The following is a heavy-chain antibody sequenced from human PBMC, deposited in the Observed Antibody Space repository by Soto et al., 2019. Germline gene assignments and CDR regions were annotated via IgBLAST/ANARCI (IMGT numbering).Heavy chain of an antibody. Sequence: ASVKVSCKASGYTFTSYYMHWVRHSPGQGLEWMGIINPSGGSTSYAQKFQGRGTMTRDTSTSTVYMELSSQKSEDTAVNYCARGPGSSGWYFDYCGKGTRGTASS. J-gene: IGHJ4*02. D-gene: IGHD6-19*01. V-gene: IGHV1-46*01. CDR2: INPSGGST. CDR1: GYTFTSYY. CDR3: ARGPGSSGWYFDY.